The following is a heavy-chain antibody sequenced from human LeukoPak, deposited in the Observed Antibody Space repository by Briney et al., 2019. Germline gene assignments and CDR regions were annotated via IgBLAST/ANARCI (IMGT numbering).Heavy chain of an antibody. D-gene: IGHD3-10*01. CDR3: AKGTYYGPPGWFDP. Sequence: HSGGSLRLSCAASGFTFSSYGMSWVRQAPGKGLEWVSAISGSGGSTYYADSVKGRFTISRDNPKNTLYLQMNSLRAEDTAVYYCAKGTYYGPPGWFDPWGQGTLVTVSS. CDR2: ISGSGGST. CDR1: GFTFSSYG. J-gene: IGHJ5*02. V-gene: IGHV3-23*01.